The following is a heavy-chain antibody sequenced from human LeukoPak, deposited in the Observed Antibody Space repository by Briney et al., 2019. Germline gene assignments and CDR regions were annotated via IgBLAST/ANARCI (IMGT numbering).Heavy chain of an antibody. V-gene: IGHV5-51*01. CDR1: GYSFTSYW. CDR2: IYPGDSDT. CDR3: ARLVYCSSTSCYGGYMDV. J-gene: IGHJ6*03. D-gene: IGHD2-2*01. Sequence: PGESLKISCKGSGYSFTSYWIGWVRPMPGKGLEWMGIIYPGDSDTRYSPSFQGQVTISTDKSISTAYLQWSSLKASDTAMYYCARLVYCSSTSCYGGYMDVWGKGTTVTVSS.